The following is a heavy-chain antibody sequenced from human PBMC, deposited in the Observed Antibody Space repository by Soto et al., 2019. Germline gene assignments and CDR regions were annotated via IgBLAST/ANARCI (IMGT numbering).Heavy chain of an antibody. J-gene: IGHJ4*02. D-gene: IGHD5-18*01. CDR3: ARSKRGYSYGPFFDY. CDR2: IYYSGST. Sequence: PSETLSLTCTVSGGSISSYYWSWIRQPPGKGLEWIGYIYYSGSTNYNPSLKSRVTISVDTSKNQFSLKLSSVTAADTAVYYCARSKRGYSYGPFFDYWGQGTLVTVSS. V-gene: IGHV4-59*01. CDR1: GGSISSYY.